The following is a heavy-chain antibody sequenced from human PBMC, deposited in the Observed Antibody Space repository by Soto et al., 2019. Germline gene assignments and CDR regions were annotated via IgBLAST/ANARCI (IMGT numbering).Heavy chain of an antibody. J-gene: IGHJ5*02. CDR3: ARDYPLTAQEGTRTYNWFDP. CDR1: GYTFTGYY. V-gene: IGHV1-2*02. Sequence: QVQLVQSGAEVKKPGASVKVSCKASGYTFTGYYMHWVRQAPGQGLEWMGWINPNSGCTNYAQKFQGRVTMTRDTSISTAYMELSRLRSDDTAVYYCARDYPLTAQEGTRTYNWFDPWGQGTLVTVSS. D-gene: IGHD5-18*01. CDR2: INPNSGCT.